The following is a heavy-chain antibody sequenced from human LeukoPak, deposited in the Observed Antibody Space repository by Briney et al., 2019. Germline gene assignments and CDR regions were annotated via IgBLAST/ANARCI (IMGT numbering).Heavy chain of an antibody. J-gene: IGHJ4*02. CDR3: ASGGIWIQLWLPVFGFDY. Sequence: SETLSLTCAVSGGSISSNNWWGWVRQPPGKGLEWIGEIYHSGSPNYNPSLKSRVTISVDTSKNQFSLKLSSVTAADTAVYYCASGGIWIQLWLPVFGFDYWGQGTLVTVSS. D-gene: IGHD5-18*01. CDR1: GGSISSNNW. V-gene: IGHV4-4*02. CDR2: IYHSGSP.